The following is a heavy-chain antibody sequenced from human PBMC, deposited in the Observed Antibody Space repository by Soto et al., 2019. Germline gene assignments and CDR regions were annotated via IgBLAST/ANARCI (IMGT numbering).Heavy chain of an antibody. CDR1: GGSFSGYY. V-gene: IGHV4-34*01. CDR3: ARGRRYSGYDYYYYGMDV. D-gene: IGHD5-12*01. CDR2: INHSGST. J-gene: IGHJ6*02. Sequence: SETLSLTCAVYGGSFSGYYWSWIRQPPGKGLEWIGEINHSGSTNYNPSLKSRVTISVDTSKNQFSLKLSSVTAAGTAVYYCARGRRYSGYDYYYYGMDVWGQGTTVTVSS.